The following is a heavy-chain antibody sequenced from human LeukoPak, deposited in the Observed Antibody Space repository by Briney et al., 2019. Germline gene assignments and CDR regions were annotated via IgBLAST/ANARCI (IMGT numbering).Heavy chain of an antibody. D-gene: IGHD6-19*01. V-gene: IGHV4-4*02. Sequence: SETLSLTCAVSGGSISSSNWWSWVRQPPGKGLEWIGEIYHSGSTNYNPSLKSRVTISVDTSKNQFSLKLSSVTAADTAVYYCARGGSSGWYGTDDAFDIWGQGTMVTVSS. J-gene: IGHJ3*02. CDR1: GGSISSSNW. CDR3: ARGGSSGWYGTDDAFDI. CDR2: IYHSGST.